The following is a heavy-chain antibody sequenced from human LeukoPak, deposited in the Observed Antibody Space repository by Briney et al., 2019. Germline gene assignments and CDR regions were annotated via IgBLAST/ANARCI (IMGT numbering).Heavy chain of an antibody. J-gene: IGHJ5*02. CDR2: FYHSGST. V-gene: IGHV4-59*08. CDR3: ARHDFYSNYPHNWFDP. D-gene: IGHD4-11*01. Sequence: SETLSLTCTVSSGSIGSYFWMWIRQPPGKGLEWIGSFYHSGSTYYNPSLKSRVTISVDTSKNQFSLKLSSVTAADTAVYYCARHDFYSNYPHNWFDPWGQGTLVTVSS. CDR1: SGSIGSYF.